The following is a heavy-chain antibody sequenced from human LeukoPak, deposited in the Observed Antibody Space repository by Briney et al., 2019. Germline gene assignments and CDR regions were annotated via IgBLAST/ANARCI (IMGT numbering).Heavy chain of an antibody. D-gene: IGHD3-3*01. CDR3: ARVGYDFWSGYPYYMDV. V-gene: IGHV4-38-2*02. CDR1: GYSISSGYY. CDR2: IYYSGST. J-gene: IGHJ6*03. Sequence: SETLSLTCTVSGYSISSGYYWGWIRQPPGKGLEWIGSIYYSGSTYYNPSLKSRVTISVDTSKNQFSLKLSSVTAADTAVYYCARVGYDFWSGYPYYMDVWGKGTTVTVSS.